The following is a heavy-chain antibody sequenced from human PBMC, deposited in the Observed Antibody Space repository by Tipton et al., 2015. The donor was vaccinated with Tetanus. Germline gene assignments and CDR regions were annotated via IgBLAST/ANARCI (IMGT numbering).Heavy chain of an antibody. V-gene: IGHV4-4*01. Sequence: SLRLSCAASGFTLSTYWMSWVRQAPGKGLEWIGEIYYSGTTNYNPSLKSRVTISTDKSKNQVSLRLNSVTAADTAVYFCARTPDYYYGMDVWGQGTTVTVSS. CDR2: IYYSGTT. J-gene: IGHJ6*02. CDR1: GFTLSTYW. CDR3: ARTPDYYYGMDV.